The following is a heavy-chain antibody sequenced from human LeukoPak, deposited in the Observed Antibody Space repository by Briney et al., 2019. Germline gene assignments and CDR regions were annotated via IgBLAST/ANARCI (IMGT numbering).Heavy chain of an antibody. Sequence: PGGSLRLSCAASGRTFISSAMSWVRQAPGKGLEWVSAISDGGSTIYYADSVKGRFTISRDNSKNTLFLQMNSLRAGDTAVYYCAKGYVTYGYFDCWGQGNLVTVSS. D-gene: IGHD5-12*01. V-gene: IGHV3-23*01. CDR3: AKGYVTYGYFDC. J-gene: IGHJ4*02. CDR2: ISDGGSTI. CDR1: GRTFISSA.